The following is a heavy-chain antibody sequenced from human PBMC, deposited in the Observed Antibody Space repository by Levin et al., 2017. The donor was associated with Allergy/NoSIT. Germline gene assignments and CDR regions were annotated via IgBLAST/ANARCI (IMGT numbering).Heavy chain of an antibody. J-gene: IGHJ2*01. V-gene: IGHV4-59*08. CDR2: IYYSGST. D-gene: IGHD3-10*01. Sequence: SETLSLTCTVSGGSISNYYWSWIRQPPGKGLEWIGYIYYSGSTIYNPSLKRRVTISQDTSKNQFSLKLSSVTAADTAVYYCARLGFGELNGYFDLWGRGTLVTVSS. CDR1: GGSISNYY. CDR3: ARLGFGELNGYFDL.